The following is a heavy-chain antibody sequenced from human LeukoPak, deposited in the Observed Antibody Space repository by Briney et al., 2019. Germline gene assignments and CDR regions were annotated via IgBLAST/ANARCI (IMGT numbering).Heavy chain of an antibody. CDR1: GFTFSSYG. V-gene: IGHV3-30*02. J-gene: IGHJ4*02. CDR2: IRYDGRNK. D-gene: IGHD2/OR15-2a*01. Sequence: AGGSLRLSCAASGFTFSSYGMHWVRQAPGKGLDWVAFIRYDGRNKYYADSVKGRFTISRDNSKNTLYLQMNSLRAEDTAVYYCARDNRVLINRSTNFDYWGQGTLVTVSS. CDR3: ARDNRVLINRSTNFDY.